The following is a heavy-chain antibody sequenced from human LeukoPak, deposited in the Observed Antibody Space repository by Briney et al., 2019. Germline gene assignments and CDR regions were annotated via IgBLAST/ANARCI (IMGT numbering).Heavy chain of an antibody. CDR1: GYSISSGYY. J-gene: IGHJ3*02. D-gene: IGHD3-9*01. V-gene: IGHV4-38-2*02. CDR2: IYHSGTS. Sequence: SETLSLTCTVSGYSISSGYYWGWIRRPPGRGLEWIGIIYHSGTSYYNPSLKSRVTISVDTSKNQFSLNLSSVTAADTAVYYCARDLGRYYDRGTLSAFDIWGQGTMVTVSS. CDR3: ARDLGRYYDRGTLSAFDI.